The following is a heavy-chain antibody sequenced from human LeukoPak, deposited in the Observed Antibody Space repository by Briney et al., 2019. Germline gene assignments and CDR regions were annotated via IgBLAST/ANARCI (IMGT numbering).Heavy chain of an antibody. V-gene: IGHV4-34*01. D-gene: IGHD5-12*01. J-gene: IGHJ4*02. CDR2: INHSGST. CDR3: ARVEDGGYDWGYFDY. CDR1: GGSFSGYY. Sequence: SETLSLTCAVYGGSFSGYYWSWIRQPPGKGLEWIGEINHSGSTNYNPSLKSRVTISVDTSKNQFSLKLSSVTAADTAVYYCARVEDGGYDWGYFDYWGQGTLVTVSS.